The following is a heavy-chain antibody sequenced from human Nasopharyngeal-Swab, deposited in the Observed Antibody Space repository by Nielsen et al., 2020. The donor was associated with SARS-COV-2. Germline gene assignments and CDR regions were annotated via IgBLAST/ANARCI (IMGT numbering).Heavy chain of an antibody. Sequence: WIRQPPGKGLEWIGEINHRGSTDYNPSLKSRATISIDTSKNQFSLRLSSVTAADTAVFYCARGQRKPQYYYLDVWGRGTTVTVSS. V-gene: IGHV4-34*01. CDR2: INHRGST. CDR3: ARGQRKPQYYYLDV. J-gene: IGHJ6*03.